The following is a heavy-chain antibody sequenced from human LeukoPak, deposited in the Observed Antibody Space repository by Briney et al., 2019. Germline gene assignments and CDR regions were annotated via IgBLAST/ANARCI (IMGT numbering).Heavy chain of an antibody. CDR2: ISYDGSNK. Sequence: GGSLRLSCAASGFTLSSSAMHWVRQAPGKGLEWVAIISYDGSNKYYTDSVKGRFIISRDNSKNTLYVQMNNLRPEDTAVYYCARDPKGGFSYGWGAFDIWGQGTVVTVSS. V-gene: IGHV3-30-3*01. J-gene: IGHJ3*02. CDR3: ARDPKGGFSYGWGAFDI. CDR1: GFTLSSSA. D-gene: IGHD5-18*01.